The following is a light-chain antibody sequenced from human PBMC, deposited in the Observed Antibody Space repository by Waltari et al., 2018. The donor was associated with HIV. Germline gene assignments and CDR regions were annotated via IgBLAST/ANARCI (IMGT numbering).Light chain of an antibody. Sequence: QSALTQPASVSGSPGQSITISCTGTSSDVGGYNFVSWYQQHPGKAPKLIIYEVTNRPSGVSNRFSGSKSGNTASLTISGLRAEDESDYYCSSFTSSNTVLFGGGTKVTVL. V-gene: IGLV2-14*03. CDR3: SSFTSSNTVL. J-gene: IGLJ2*01. CDR1: SSDVGGYNF. CDR2: EVT.